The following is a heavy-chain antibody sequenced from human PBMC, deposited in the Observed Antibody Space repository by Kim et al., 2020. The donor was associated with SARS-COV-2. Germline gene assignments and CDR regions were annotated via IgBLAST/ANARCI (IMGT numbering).Heavy chain of an antibody. CDR3: AILGDSSDYFDY. V-gene: IGHV1-3*01. D-gene: IGHD6-19*01. J-gene: IGHJ4*02. Sequence: KDSQTFQGRVTITRDTSASTAYMELSSLRSEDTAVYYCAILGDSSDYFDYWGQGTLVTVSS.